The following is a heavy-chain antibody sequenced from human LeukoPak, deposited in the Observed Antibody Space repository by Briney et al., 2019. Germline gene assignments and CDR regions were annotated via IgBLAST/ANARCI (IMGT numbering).Heavy chain of an antibody. CDR2: ISTSSSYI. J-gene: IGHJ4*02. D-gene: IGHD6-13*01. Sequence: GGSLRLSCAASGFTFSSYSMNWVRQAPGKGLEWVSFISTSSSYIYYADSVKGRFTISRDNAKNSLFLQMNSLRVEDTAVYYCARVSSSWHFVDYWGQGTLVTVSA. V-gene: IGHV3-21*01. CDR3: ARVSSSWHFVDY. CDR1: GFTFSSYS.